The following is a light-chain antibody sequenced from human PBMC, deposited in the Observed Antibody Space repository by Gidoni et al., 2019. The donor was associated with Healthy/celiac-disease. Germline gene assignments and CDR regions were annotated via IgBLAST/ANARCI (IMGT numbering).Light chain of an antibody. J-gene: IGKJ4*01. CDR3: QQYYSYPS. Sequence: AIRMTQSPSSLSASTGDRVTITCRASQGISSYLAWYQQKPGKAPKLLIYAASTLQSGVPSRFSGSGSGTDFTLTISCLQSEDFATYYCQQYYSYPSCGGGTKVEIK. CDR2: AAS. CDR1: QGISSY. V-gene: IGKV1-8*01.